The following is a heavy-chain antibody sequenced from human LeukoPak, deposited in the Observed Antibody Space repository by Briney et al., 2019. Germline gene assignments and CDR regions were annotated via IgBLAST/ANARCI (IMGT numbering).Heavy chain of an antibody. V-gene: IGHV1-18*01. J-gene: IGHJ5*02. CDR1: GYTFTNYG. D-gene: IGHD3-22*01. CDR3: ASTMTGNWFDP. CDR2: ISAYNGNT. Sequence: ASVKVSCKASGYTFTNYGISWVRQAPGQGLEWMGWISAYNGNTNYAQKLQGRVTMTTDTSTSTAYMELRSLRSDDTAVYYCASTMTGNWFDPWGQGTLVTVSS.